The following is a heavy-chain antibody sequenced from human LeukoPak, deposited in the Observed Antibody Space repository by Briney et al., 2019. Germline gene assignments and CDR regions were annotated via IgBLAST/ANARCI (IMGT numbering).Heavy chain of an antibody. CDR2: ISSSSSYI. D-gene: IGHD6-13*01. V-gene: IGHV3-21*01. CDR3: ARDQAAAGALPFDY. CDR1: GFTFSSYS. J-gene: IGHJ4*02. Sequence: GWSLRLSCAASGFTFSSYSMNWVRQAPGKGLEWVSSISSSSSYIYYADSVKGRFTISRDNAKNSLYLQMNSLRAEDTAVYYCARDQAAAGALPFDYWGQGTLVTVSS.